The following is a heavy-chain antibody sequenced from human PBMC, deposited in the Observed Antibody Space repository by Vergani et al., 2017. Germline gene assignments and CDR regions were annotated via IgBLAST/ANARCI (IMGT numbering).Heavy chain of an antibody. CDR2: ISHYNGNT. CDR1: GYTFTSYG. V-gene: IGHV1-18*01. CDR3: ARDLIITIFVVVIIPVDY. D-gene: IGHD3-3*01. J-gene: IGHJ4*02. Sequence: QVQLVQSGAEVKKPGASVKVSCKASGYTFTSYGISWVRQAPGQGLEWMGWISHYNGNTNYAQKLQGIVTMTTDTSTSTAYMELRSLGSDDTAVYYCARDLIITIFVVVIIPVDYWGQGTLVTVSS.